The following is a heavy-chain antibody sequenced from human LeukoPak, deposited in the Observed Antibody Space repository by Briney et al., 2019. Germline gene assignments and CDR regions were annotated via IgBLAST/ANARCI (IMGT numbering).Heavy chain of an antibody. CDR2: ISAYNGNT. Sequence: GASVKVSCKASGYTFTSYGISWVRQAPGQGLEWMGWISAYNGNTNYAQKLQGRVTMTTDTSTSTAYMELRSLRSDDTAVYYCARVRGIYSKGSRFDPWGQGTLVTVSS. CDR3: ARVRGIYSKGSRFDP. J-gene: IGHJ5*02. D-gene: IGHD4-11*01. V-gene: IGHV1-18*01. CDR1: GYTFTSYG.